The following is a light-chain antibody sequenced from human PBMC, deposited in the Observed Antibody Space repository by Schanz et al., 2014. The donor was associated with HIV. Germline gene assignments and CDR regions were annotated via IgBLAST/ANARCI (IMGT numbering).Light chain of an antibody. Sequence: QSALTQPASVSGSPGQSITISCTGTSSDVGAYNYVSWYQHHPGKAPTLMIYDVSNRPSGISNRFSGSKSGNTASLTISGLRAEDESDYYCSSYTTSSTQVFGTGTKLTV. CDR2: DVS. CDR3: SSYTTSSTQV. V-gene: IGLV2-14*03. CDR1: SSDVGAYNY. J-gene: IGLJ1*01.